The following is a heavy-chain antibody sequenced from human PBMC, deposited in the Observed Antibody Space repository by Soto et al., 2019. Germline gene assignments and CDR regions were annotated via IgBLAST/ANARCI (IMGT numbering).Heavy chain of an antibody. CDR1: GHTFTSSD. CDR3: ARVRSRGMTTVTTYYYYGMDV. J-gene: IGHJ6*02. Sequence: ASVKVSCKASGHTFTSSDINWVRQATGQGLEWMGWMNPNSGNTGYAQKFQGRVTMTRNTSISTAYMELSSLRSEDTAVYYCARVRSRGMTTVTTYYYYGMDVWGQGTTVTVSS. V-gene: IGHV1-8*01. CDR2: MNPNSGNT. D-gene: IGHD4-4*01.